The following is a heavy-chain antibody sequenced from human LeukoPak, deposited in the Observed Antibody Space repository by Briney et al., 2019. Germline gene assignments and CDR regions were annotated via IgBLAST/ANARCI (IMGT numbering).Heavy chain of an antibody. CDR1: GFTFSDGW. V-gene: IGHV3-23*01. D-gene: IGHD4-23*01. Sequence: GGSLRLSCAVSGFTFSDGWMSWVRQAPGKGLEWVSAISGSGGSTYYADSVKGRFTISRDNSKNTLYLQMNSLRAEDTAVYYCAKEQGLYGGNSGGDYWGQGTLVTVSS. J-gene: IGHJ4*02. CDR3: AKEQGLYGGNSGGDY. CDR2: ISGSGGST.